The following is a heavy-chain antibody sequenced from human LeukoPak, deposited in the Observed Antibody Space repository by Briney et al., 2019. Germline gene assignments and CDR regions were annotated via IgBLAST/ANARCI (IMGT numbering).Heavy chain of an antibody. Sequence: SQTLSLTCDVSGGSISSGLYSWSWIRQHPGKGLEWIGYICYSGTTYYNPSLKSRVTISVDMSENQFSLKLSSVTAADTAVYYCANYGAGTYRFDPWGQGTLVTVSS. CDR1: GGSISSGLYS. V-gene: IGHV4-31*11. D-gene: IGHD3-10*01. J-gene: IGHJ5*02. CDR3: ANYGAGTYRFDP. CDR2: ICYSGTT.